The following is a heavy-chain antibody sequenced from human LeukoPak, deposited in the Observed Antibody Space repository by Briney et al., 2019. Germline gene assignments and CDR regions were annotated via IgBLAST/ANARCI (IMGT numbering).Heavy chain of an antibody. J-gene: IGHJ4*02. V-gene: IGHV3-21*01. CDR2: ISGSSSYI. CDR1: GLIFSTFA. Sequence: GGSLRLSCAASGLIFSTFAMMWVRQPPGKGLEWVSCISGSSSYIFSADSVKGRFIISRHNGKNSLYVQMNSLRAEDRGVFYCARDRDNVAGTRGYFDYWGQGTLVTVCS. D-gene: IGHD6-19*01. CDR3: ARDRDNVAGTRGYFDY.